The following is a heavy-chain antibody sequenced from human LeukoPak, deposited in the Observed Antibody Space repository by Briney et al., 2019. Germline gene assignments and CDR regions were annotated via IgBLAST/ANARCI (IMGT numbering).Heavy chain of an antibody. CDR3: ARDRAVVVAATDY. D-gene: IGHD2-15*01. J-gene: IGHJ4*02. CDR1: GGTFSSYT. V-gene: IGHV1-18*01. Sequence: ASVKVSCKASGGTFSSYTISWVRQAPGQGLEWMGWISPYNGNTNYAQNLQGRVTMTTDTSTSTAYMELRSLRSDDTAVYYCARDRAVVVAATDYWGQGTLVTVSS. CDR2: ISPYNGNT.